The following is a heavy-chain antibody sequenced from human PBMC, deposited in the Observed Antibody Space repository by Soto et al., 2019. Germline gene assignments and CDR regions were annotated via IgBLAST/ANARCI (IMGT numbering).Heavy chain of an antibody. CDR3: ARHRYCCRTSCYGHWFEP. D-gene: IGHD2-2*01. CDR1: GYSFTSYW. CDR2: IYPGDSDT. Sequence: LKISCKGSGYSFTSYWIGWVRQMPGKGLEWMGIIYPGDSDTRYSPSFQGQVTISADKSISTAYLQWSSLKASDTAMYYCARHRYCCRTSCYGHWFEPWGQGTLVTVSS. J-gene: IGHJ5*02. V-gene: IGHV5-51*01.